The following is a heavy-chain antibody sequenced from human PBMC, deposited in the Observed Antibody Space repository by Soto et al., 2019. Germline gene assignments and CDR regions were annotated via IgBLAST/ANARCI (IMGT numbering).Heavy chain of an antibody. J-gene: IGHJ6*02. V-gene: IGHV1-69*13. CDR1: GGTFSSYA. D-gene: IGHD3-22*01. CDR3: ARESRNYYDSSGYSKYYYGMDV. CDR2: IIPIFGTA. Sequence: SVKVSCKASGGTFSSYAISWVRQAPGQGLEWMGGIIPIFGTANYAQKFQGRVTITADESTSTAYMELSSLRSEDTAVYYCARESRNYYDSSGYSKYYYGMDVWGQGTTV.